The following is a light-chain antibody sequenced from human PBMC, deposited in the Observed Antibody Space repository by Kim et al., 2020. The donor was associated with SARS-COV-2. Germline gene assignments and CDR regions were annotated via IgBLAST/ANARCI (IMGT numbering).Light chain of an antibody. CDR2: GSS. CDR1: QSVSSSY. CDR3: QQYGTSPLT. J-gene: IGKJ4*01. V-gene: IGKV3-20*01. Sequence: SPGERATLCCRASQSVSSSYLAWYQQKPGQAPRLLIYGSSNRATGIPDRFSGSGSGTDFTLTISRLEPEDFAVYYCQQYGTSPLTFGGGTKVDIK.